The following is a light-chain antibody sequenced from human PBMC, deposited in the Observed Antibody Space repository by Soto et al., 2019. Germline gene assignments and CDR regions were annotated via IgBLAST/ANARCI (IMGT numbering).Light chain of an antibody. J-gene: IGKJ5*01. V-gene: IGKV3-20*01. CDR2: GAS. CDR1: QRVSSNY. Sequence: TVSPGERAALGGSRSQRVSSNYLAWYQQKPGQAPRLLMFGASSRATGIPDRFSGSRSGADFTLTMTRLACEASPPYYCEPHATAPKTFRLGTRLDIK. CDR3: EPHATAPKT.